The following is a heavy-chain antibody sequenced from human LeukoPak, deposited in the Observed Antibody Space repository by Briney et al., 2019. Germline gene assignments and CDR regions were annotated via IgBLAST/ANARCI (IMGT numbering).Heavy chain of an antibody. D-gene: IGHD6-19*01. CDR3: ARTGSGWTRGFDY. V-gene: IGHV4-59*01. CDR1: GGSINSYY. Sequence: SETLSLTCTVSGGSINSYYWSWIRQPPGKGLEWIGYIYYSGSTNYNPSLNSRVTISVDTSKNQFSLKLSSVTAADTAVYYCARTGSGWTRGFDYWGQGTLVTVSS. J-gene: IGHJ4*02. CDR2: IYYSGST.